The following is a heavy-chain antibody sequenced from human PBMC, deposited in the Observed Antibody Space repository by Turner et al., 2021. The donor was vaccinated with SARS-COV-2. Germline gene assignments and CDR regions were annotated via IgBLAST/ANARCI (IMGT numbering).Heavy chain of an antibody. CDR1: GVSISTYC. V-gene: IGHV4-59*01. J-gene: IGHJ4*02. D-gene: IGHD6-19*01. CDR2: ICYSGST. CDR3: ARSGGWYFGYFDY. Sequence: QVQLQESGPGLVNPSETLSLTCTVSGVSISTYCWSWIRQSPEKGLEWIAYICYSGSTHYNPSLKSRLTISLDTSKNQFSLKLTSVTAADTAVYYCARSGGWYFGYFDYWGQGTLVTVSS.